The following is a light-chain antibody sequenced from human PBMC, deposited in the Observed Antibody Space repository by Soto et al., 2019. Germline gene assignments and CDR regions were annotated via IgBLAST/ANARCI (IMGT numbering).Light chain of an antibody. Sequence: QSALTQPASVSGSPGQSITISCTGYIHYDFVSWYQQHPGKAPKLVIYEVTNRPSGTSDRFSGSKSGNTASLTISGLQTEDEADYYCGSYTSSSNYVFGTGTKLTVL. J-gene: IGLJ1*01. CDR1: IHYDF. V-gene: IGLV2-14*01. CDR2: EVT. CDR3: GSYTSSSNYV.